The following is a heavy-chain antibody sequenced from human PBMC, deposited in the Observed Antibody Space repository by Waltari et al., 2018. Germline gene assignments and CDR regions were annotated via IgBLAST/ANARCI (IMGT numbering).Heavy chain of an antibody. D-gene: IGHD3-10*01. CDR3: TRDLYGSGGDWFDP. J-gene: IGHJ5*02. CDR2: IGGTHSNI. Sequence: EVRLAESGGGLVKPGGSLRLSCTASGFDFSDYDMNWVRQAPGTGLEWVSAIGGTHSNIFYAYSGKGRFTVSRENAKNSLYLQMDNLRAEDSGLYFCTRDLYGSGGDWFDPWGQGTLVTVSS. CDR1: GFDFSDYD. V-gene: IGHV3-21*03.